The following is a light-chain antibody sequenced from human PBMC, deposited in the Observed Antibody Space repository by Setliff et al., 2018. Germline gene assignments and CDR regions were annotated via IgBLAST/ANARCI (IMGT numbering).Light chain of an antibody. Sequence: QAVVTQEPSLTVSPGGTVILTCSSSTGAVTSGFYPNWFQQKPGQAPKSLIYDTYNKYSWTPARFSGSLLGGKAVLTLSGVQPEDEADYYCLLYFSGTYVFGTGTKVTVL. CDR2: DTY. CDR3: LLYFSGTYV. CDR1: TGAVTSGFY. J-gene: IGLJ1*01. V-gene: IGLV7-43*01.